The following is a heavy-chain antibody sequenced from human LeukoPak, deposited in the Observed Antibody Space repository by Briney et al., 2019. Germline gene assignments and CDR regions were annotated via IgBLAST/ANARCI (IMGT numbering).Heavy chain of an antibody. CDR3: ARRELLDAFDI. CDR2: IYYSGST. Sequence: SETLSLTCTVSGGSISSSSYYWGWIRQPPGKGLEWIGSIYYSGSTYYNPSLKSRVTISVDTSKNQFSLKLSSVTAADTAVYYCARRELLDAFDIWGQGTMVTVSS. J-gene: IGHJ3*02. V-gene: IGHV4-39*01. CDR1: GGSISSSSYY. D-gene: IGHD1-26*01.